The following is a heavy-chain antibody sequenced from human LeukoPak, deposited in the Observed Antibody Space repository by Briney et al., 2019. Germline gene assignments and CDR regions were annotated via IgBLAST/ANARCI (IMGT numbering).Heavy chain of an antibody. CDR3: ARLSRAAGIFYYGTDV. CDR1: GGSISSSSYY. Sequence: SETLSLTCTVSGGSISSSSYYWGWIRQPPGKGPEWIGSIYYSGSTYYNPSLKSRVTISVDTSKNQFSLKLSSVTAADTAVYYCARLSRAAGIFYYGTDVWGQGTTVTVSS. J-gene: IGHJ6*02. V-gene: IGHV4-39*01. CDR2: IYYSGST. D-gene: IGHD6-13*01.